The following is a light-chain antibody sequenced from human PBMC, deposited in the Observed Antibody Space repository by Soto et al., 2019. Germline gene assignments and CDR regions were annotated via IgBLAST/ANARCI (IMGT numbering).Light chain of an antibody. Sequence: EVVMMQSPATLSVSPGEGATLSCRASQGIGDTLAWYQHKPGQTPRLLIYGTSSRATGIPDRFSGSGSGTDFTLTISRLEPEDFAVYYCQQYGNSPITFGQGTRLEIK. V-gene: IGKV3-20*01. CDR3: QQYGNSPIT. CDR2: GTS. CDR1: QGIGDT. J-gene: IGKJ5*01.